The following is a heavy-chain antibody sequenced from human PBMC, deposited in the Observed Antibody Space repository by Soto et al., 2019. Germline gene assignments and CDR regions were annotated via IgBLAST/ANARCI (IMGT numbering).Heavy chain of an antibody. CDR2: GWYDGIRE. CDR3: ARDGDVTSHFQILDY. CDR1: GFIFTNFG. J-gene: IGHJ4*02. Sequence: QVQLVESGGGVVQPGRPLRLSCAASGFIFTNFGIHWVRQAPGKGLEWVGLGWYDGIRENYADSLKGRFTISRDTSRNTVFLEINSLRAEDTGIYYCARDGDVTSHFQILDYWGQGTLVTVSS. D-gene: IGHD3-10*01. V-gene: IGHV3-33*01.